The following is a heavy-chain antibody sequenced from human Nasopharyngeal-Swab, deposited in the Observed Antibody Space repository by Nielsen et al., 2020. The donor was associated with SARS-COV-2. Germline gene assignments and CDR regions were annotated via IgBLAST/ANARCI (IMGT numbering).Heavy chain of an antibody. Sequence: SVKVSCKATVGTFLSYAISWVRQAPGQGLDWMGGIIPIFGTANYAQKFQGRVTITADESTSTAYMELSSLRSEDTAVYYCARHGEQQLDRNWFDPWGQGTLVTVAS. CDR1: VGTFLSYA. J-gene: IGHJ5*02. CDR3: ARHGEQQLDRNWFDP. CDR2: IIPIFGTA. V-gene: IGHV1-69*13. D-gene: IGHD6-13*01.